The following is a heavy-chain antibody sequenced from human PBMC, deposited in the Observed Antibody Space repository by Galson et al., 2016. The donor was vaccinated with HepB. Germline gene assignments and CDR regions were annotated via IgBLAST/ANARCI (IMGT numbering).Heavy chain of an antibody. CDR1: GGSISSGDYH. CDR3: ARDDRWEKGTGPDV. V-gene: IGHV4-30-4*01. Sequence: TLSLTCTVSGGSISSGDYHWSWIRQPPGKGLEWVAYIHYSGRPYYNPSLKSRFSISMDTSKNQLSLKLTSVTAADTAVYFCARDDRWEKGTGPDVWGQGTLVTVSS. CDR2: IHYSGRP. J-gene: IGHJ4*02. D-gene: IGHD1-26*01.